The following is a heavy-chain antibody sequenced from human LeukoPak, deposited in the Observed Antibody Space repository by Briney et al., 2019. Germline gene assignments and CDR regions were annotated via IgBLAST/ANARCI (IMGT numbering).Heavy chain of an antibody. CDR2: IYYSGST. D-gene: IGHD3-22*01. Sequence: SETLSLTFTVSGGSISSGDYYWSWIRQPPGKGLEWIGYIYYSGSTYYNPSLKSRLTISVDTSKNQFSLKLSSVTAADTAVYYCTRVITYYYDSSGYYFDYWGQGTLVTVSS. J-gene: IGHJ4*02. V-gene: IGHV4-30-4*01. CDR3: TRVITYYYDSSGYYFDY. CDR1: GGSISSGDYY.